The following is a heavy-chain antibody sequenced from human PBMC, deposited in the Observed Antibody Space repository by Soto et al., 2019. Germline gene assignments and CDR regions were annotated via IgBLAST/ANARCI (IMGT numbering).Heavy chain of an antibody. D-gene: IGHD6-25*01. CDR2: ISGSGGTT. J-gene: IGHJ4*02. CDR1: GFTFSNYA. Sequence: EVQLLESGGGLVQPGRSLRLSCAASGFTFSNYAMSWVRQAPGQGLDWVSAISGSGGTTSYADSVKGRFTISRDKSKNTLFLQMNRLRAEDAAVYYCAKFFVETGSNSGWPWSFHYWGQGTLVTVSS. CDR3: AKFFVETGSNSGWPWSFHY. V-gene: IGHV3-23*01.